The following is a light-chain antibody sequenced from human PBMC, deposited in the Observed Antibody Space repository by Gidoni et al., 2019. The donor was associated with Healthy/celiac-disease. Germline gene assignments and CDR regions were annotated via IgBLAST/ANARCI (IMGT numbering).Light chain of an antibody. CDR3: QQRSNWLFT. V-gene: IGKV3-11*01. Sequence: IVLTQSPATLSLSPGERATLSCRASQSVSSYLAWYHQNPGQAPRIRIYDASNRATGIPARFSGSGSGTDFTLTISSLEPEDFAVYYCQQRSNWLFTFGPGTKVDIK. CDR1: QSVSSY. J-gene: IGKJ3*01. CDR2: DAS.